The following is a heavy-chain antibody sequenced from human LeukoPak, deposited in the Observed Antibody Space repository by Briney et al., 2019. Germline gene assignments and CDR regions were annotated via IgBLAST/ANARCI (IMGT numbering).Heavy chain of an antibody. CDR2: ISSSGITI. D-gene: IGHD2-2*01. V-gene: IGHV3-11*01. CDR3: ARVIQYQLLLDY. J-gene: IGHJ4*02. Sequence: GGCLRLSCAASGFTFSGYYMSWSRQAPGQGLRWVSYISSSGITISYADTVKGRFTISRHNAKIPLYLHMNSLRAEDTSVYYCARVIQYQLLLDYWGQGTMVTVSS. CDR1: GFTFSGYY.